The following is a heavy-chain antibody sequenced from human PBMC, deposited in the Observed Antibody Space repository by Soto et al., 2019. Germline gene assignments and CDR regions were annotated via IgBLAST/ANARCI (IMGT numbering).Heavy chain of an antibody. J-gene: IGHJ5*02. V-gene: IGHV4-39*02. Sequence: SETLSLTCTVSGDSFSGSPHYWVWIRQPPGKGLEWIGNIYSSGSTLYNPSLRSRVTISVDTSRNQFSLKVSSVTAADTGVYFCGRDLTSNANCIDPWGQGTLVTVSS. CDR2: IYSSGST. CDR3: GRDLTSNANCIDP. CDR1: GDSFSGSPHY. D-gene: IGHD2-2*01.